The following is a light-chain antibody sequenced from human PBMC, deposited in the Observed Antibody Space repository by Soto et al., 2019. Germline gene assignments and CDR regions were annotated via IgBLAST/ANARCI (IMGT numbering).Light chain of an antibody. V-gene: IGLV2-14*01. J-gene: IGLJ1*01. CDR1: SSDVGGYTY. CDR2: EVN. CDR3: SSYTSSSTLYV. Sequence: QSALTQPASVSGSPRQSITISCTGASSDVGGYTYVSWYQQHPGKAPKLIIYEVNNRPSGVSHRFSGSKSGNTASLTISGQQGAHEAYYYCSSYTSSSTLYVFGTGNKVTVL.